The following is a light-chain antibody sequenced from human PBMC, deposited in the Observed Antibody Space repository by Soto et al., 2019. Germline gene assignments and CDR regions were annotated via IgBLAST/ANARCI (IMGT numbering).Light chain of an antibody. CDR2: DAS. J-gene: IGKJ2*01. V-gene: IGKV3-11*01. CDR1: QTIRSY. Sequence: EIVLTQSPATLSLSPGERATLSCRASQTIRSYVAWYQQKPGQAPRLLIYDASNRATGIPARFSGSGSGTDFTLTISSLEAEDIAVYYFQQRSNWPPTFGQGTNLEIK. CDR3: QQRSNWPPT.